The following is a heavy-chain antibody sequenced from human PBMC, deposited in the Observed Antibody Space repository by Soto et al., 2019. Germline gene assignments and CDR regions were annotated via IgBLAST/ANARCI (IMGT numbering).Heavy chain of an antibody. J-gene: IGHJ4*02. D-gene: IGHD3-3*01. Sequence: XVKVSCKASGYTFTSYGISWVRQAPGQGLEWMGWISAYNGNTNYAQKLQGRVTMTTDTSTSTAYMELRSLRSDDTDVYYCARAPQLSTIFGVVINFDYWGQGTLVTVSS. CDR3: ARAPQLSTIFGVVINFDY. V-gene: IGHV1-18*01. CDR1: GYTFTSYG. CDR2: ISAYNGNT.